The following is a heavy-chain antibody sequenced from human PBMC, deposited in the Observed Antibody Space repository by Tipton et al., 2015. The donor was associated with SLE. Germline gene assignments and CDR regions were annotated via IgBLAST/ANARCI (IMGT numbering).Heavy chain of an antibody. J-gene: IGHJ5*02. Sequence: TLSLTCTVSGGSISSGDYYWSWIRQPPGKGLEWIGYIYYSGRTYYNPSLKSRITISVDTSKNQFSLMLSSVTAADTAVYFCARVRRFPRRFDPWGQGTLVTVSS. V-gene: IGHV4-30-4*08. CDR1: GGSISSGDYY. CDR2: IYYSGRT. D-gene: IGHD3-3*01. CDR3: ARVRRFPRRFDP.